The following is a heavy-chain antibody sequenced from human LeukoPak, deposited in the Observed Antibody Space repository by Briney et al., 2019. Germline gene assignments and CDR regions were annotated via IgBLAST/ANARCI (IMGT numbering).Heavy chain of an antibody. V-gene: IGHV4-34*01. CDR3: ARGIVVSYNWFDP. J-gene: IGHJ5*02. D-gene: IGHD3-22*01. CDR1: GGSFSGYY. CDR2: INHSGST. Sequence: SETLSLTCAVYGGSFSGYYWSWIRQPPGKGLEWIGEINHSGSTNCNPSLKSRVTISVDTSKNQFSLKLSSVTAADTAVYYCARGIVVSYNWFDPWGQGTLVTVSS.